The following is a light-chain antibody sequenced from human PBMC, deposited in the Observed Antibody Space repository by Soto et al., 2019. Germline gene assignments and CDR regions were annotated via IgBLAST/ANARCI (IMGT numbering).Light chain of an antibody. V-gene: IGKV1-33*01. CDR3: QQFYNPPYT. Sequence: DIQMTQSPSSLSASVGDRVTITCQASQEISNYVNWYQQKPGKAPNLLVYDASNLQTGVPSRFSGSGSGTVFTFTISSLQPEDIATYFCQQFYNPPYTFGQGTKLQIK. J-gene: IGKJ2*01. CDR1: QEISNY. CDR2: DAS.